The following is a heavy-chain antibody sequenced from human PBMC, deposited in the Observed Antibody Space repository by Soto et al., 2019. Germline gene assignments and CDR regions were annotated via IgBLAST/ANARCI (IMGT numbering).Heavy chain of an antibody. CDR2: IYTSGST. J-gene: IGHJ6*02. CDR1: GGSISSYY. V-gene: IGHV4-4*07. CDR3: ARVHVAMIVAGRWYEDGMDV. D-gene: IGHD3-22*01. Sequence: QVQLQESGPGLVKPSETLSLTCTVSGGSISSYYWSWIRQPAGKGLEWLGRIYTSGSTNYNPSLKSRVAMSVDTSKNQLSMKLSSVTDADTAVYYCARVHVAMIVAGRWYEDGMDVWGQGTTVTVSS.